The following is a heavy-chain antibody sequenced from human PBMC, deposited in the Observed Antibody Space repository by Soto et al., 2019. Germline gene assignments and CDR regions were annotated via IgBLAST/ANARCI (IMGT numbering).Heavy chain of an antibody. CDR3: ARDHGVYYGSGRGGDFEI. D-gene: IGHD3-10*01. CDR2: IYYSGST. Sequence: SETLSLTCTVSGGSISSYYWSWIRQPPGKGLEWIGYIYYSGSTNYNPSLKSRVTISVDTSKNQFSLKLSSVTAADTAVYYCARDHGVYYGSGRGGDFEIWGQGTMVTVSS. V-gene: IGHV4-59*01. J-gene: IGHJ3*02. CDR1: GGSISSYY.